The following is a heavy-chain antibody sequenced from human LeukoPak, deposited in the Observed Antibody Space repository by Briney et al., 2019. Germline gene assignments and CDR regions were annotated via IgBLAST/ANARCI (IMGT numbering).Heavy chain of an antibody. CDR2: IYPADSDT. V-gene: IGHV5-51*01. D-gene: IGHD3-22*01. Sequence: GESLKISCQASGYIFTNYWIGWVRQMPGKGLESMGIIYPADSDTTYSPSFQGQVTTSADKSISTAYLQWSSLKASDTAMYYCARRGYDSRGYHFYFDYWGQGTLVTVSS. J-gene: IGHJ4*02. CDR3: ARRGYDSRGYHFYFDY. CDR1: GYIFTNYW.